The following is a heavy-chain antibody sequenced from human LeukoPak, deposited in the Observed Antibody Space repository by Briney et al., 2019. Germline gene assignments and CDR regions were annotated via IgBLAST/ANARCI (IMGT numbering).Heavy chain of an antibody. J-gene: IGHJ6*02. CDR1: GFTFSSYA. D-gene: IGHD6-13*01. CDR2: ISGSGGST. CDR3: AKFSSSWYYYGMDV. V-gene: IGHV3-23*01. Sequence: PGGSLRLSCAASGFTFSSYAMSWVRQAPGKGLEWVSAISGSGGSTYYADSVKGRFTISRDNSKNTLYLQMNSLRADDTAVYYCAKFSSSWYYYGMDVWGHGTTVTVSS.